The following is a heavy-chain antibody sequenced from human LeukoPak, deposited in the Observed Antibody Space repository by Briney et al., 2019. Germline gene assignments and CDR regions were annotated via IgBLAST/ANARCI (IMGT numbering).Heavy chain of an antibody. V-gene: IGHV3-7*04. Sequence: GGSLRLSCAASGFTVTVSSNYMSWVRQAPGKGLEWVANIKQDGSEKYYVDSVKGRFTISRDNAKNSLYLQMNSLRAEDTAVYYCARVSGYSGYDSEGDAFDIWGQGTMVTVSS. CDR3: ARVSGYSGYDSEGDAFDI. J-gene: IGHJ3*02. CDR2: IKQDGSEK. D-gene: IGHD5-12*01. CDR1: GFTVTVSSNY.